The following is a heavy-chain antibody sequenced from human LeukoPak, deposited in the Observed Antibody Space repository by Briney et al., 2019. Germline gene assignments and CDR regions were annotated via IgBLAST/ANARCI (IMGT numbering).Heavy chain of an antibody. CDR1: GYTFIDYG. CDR3: ARDQGPRYFETSGPHKN. D-gene: IGHD3-9*01. Sequence: APVKVSCKASGYTFIDYGFSWVRQAPGQGLEWMGWISTYNGHTNYAQKFQGRVTMTTDTSTSTAYMELRSLRPDDTAVYYCARDQGPRYFETSGPHKNWGQGTLVTVSS. J-gene: IGHJ4*02. CDR2: ISTYNGHT. V-gene: IGHV1-18*01.